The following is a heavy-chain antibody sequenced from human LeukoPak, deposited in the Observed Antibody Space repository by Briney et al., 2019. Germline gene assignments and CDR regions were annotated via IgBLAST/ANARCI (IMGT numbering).Heavy chain of an antibody. CDR2: IWYDGSNK. Sequence: GGSLRLSCAASGFTFSSYGMHWVRQAPGKGLEWVAVIWYDGSNKYYADSVKGRFTISRDNSKNALYLQMNSLRAEDTAVYYCARGGVVPAAINYFDYWGQGTLVTVSS. V-gene: IGHV3-33*01. D-gene: IGHD2-2*01. J-gene: IGHJ4*02. CDR3: ARGGVVPAAINYFDY. CDR1: GFTFSSYG.